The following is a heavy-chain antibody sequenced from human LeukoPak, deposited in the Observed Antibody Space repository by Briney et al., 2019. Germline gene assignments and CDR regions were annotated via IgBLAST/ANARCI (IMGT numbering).Heavy chain of an antibody. D-gene: IGHD2-8*01. CDR1: GGSNSGYY. CDR2: IYNSGNT. V-gene: IGHV4-59*01. J-gene: IGHJ5*02. Sequence: PSETLSLTCTVSGGSNSGYYWSWIRQPPGKGLEWIAYIYNSGNTIYNPSLRSRVTLSVDTSTNQFSLTLSSLTAADTAVYFCARVSTDGQSNWFDPWGQGTLVTVSS. CDR3: ARVSTDGQSNWFDP.